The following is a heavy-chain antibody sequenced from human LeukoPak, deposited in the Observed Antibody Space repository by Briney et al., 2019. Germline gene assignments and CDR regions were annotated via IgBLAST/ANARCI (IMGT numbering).Heavy chain of an antibody. Sequence: PGGSLRLSCAASGFTFSSYAMSRVRQAPGKGLEWVSAISGSGGSTYYADSVKGRFTISRDNAKKSLYLQMNSLRAEDTAVYYCVRENYGDYDAFDMWGQGTMVTVSS. J-gene: IGHJ3*02. D-gene: IGHD4-17*01. V-gene: IGHV3-23*01. CDR1: GFTFSSYA. CDR3: VRENYGDYDAFDM. CDR2: ISGSGGST.